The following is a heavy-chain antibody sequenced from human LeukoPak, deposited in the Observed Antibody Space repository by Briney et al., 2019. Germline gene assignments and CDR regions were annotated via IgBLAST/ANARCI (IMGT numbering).Heavy chain of an antibody. V-gene: IGHV1-18*01. Sequence: ASVKVSCKASGYIFTSYGISWVRQPPGQGLEWMGWISAYNGYTNYAQKLQGRVTMITDTSTSTAYMELRSLRSDDTAVYYCARGRRRLQPFDIWGQGTMVSVSS. CDR3: ARGRRRLQPFDI. D-gene: IGHD5-12*01. CDR2: ISAYNGYT. CDR1: GYIFTSYG. J-gene: IGHJ3*02.